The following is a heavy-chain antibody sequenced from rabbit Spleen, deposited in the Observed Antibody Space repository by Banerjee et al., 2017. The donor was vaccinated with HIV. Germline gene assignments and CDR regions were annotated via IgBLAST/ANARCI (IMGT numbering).Heavy chain of an antibody. D-gene: IGHD4-2*01. CDR2: INTATGKA. Sequence: EQLEESGGGLVKPEGSLTLTCKASGFSFSDRDVMCWVRQAPGKGLEWIACINTATGKAVYASWAKGRFTITKASSTAVTLQLNRLTAADTATYFCARDAGSYPYIDGYFNLWGPGTLVTVS. CDR1: GFSFSDRDV. J-gene: IGHJ4*01. CDR3: ARDAGSYPYIDGYFNL. V-gene: IGHV1S45*01.